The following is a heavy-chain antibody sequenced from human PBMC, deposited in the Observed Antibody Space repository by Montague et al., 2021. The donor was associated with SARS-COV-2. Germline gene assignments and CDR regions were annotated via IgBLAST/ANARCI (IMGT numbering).Heavy chain of an antibody. D-gene: IGHD3-9*01. Sequence: SETLSLTCTVSGGSISSYSWSWIRQPPGKGLEWIGSIFYSGSTNYNPSLKSRVTISVDTPKKQFSLKLSSVTAADTAVYYCARLGLGGYDILTGYYQSGMDVWGQGPTVTVSS. J-gene: IGHJ6*02. CDR3: ARLGLGGYDILTGYYQSGMDV. CDR1: GGSISSYS. CDR2: IFYSGST. V-gene: IGHV4-59*08.